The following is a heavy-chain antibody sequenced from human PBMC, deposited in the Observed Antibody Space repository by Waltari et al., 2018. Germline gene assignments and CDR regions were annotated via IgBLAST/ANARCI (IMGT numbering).Heavy chain of an antibody. Sequence: EVQLVESGGGLVKPGGSLRLSCAASGFSFRSYSMGWVRQAPGKGLQWGSTISSTSSYIYDTDSLRGRFAISRDNARDSLYLQMNSLRAEDTAVYYCARDPGSGRYFDYWGQGTLVTVSS. D-gene: IGHD1-26*01. V-gene: IGHV3-21*02. J-gene: IGHJ4*02. CDR1: GFSFRSYS. CDR3: ARDPGSGRYFDY. CDR2: ISSTSSYI.